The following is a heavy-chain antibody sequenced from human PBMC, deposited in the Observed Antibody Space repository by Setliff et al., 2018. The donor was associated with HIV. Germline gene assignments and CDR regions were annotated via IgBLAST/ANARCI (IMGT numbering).Heavy chain of an antibody. CDR2: IIPVFDTP. Sequence: ASVKVSCKTSGGTFSNSAINWVRQAPGQGLEWMATIIPVFDTPKYARKFQGRLTITADEPTSTAYMELSGLRSDDTAFYYCASGSRIYDFDYWGQGTLVTISS. V-gene: IGHV1-69*13. J-gene: IGHJ4*02. CDR3: ASGSRIYDFDY. D-gene: IGHD3-22*01. CDR1: GGTFSNSA.